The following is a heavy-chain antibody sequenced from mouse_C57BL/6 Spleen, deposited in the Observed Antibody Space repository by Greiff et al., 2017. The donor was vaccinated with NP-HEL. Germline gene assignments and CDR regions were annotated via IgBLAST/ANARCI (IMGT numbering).Heavy chain of an antibody. D-gene: IGHD2-2*01. CDR1: GYAFSSYW. V-gene: IGHV1-80*01. CDR2: IYPGDGDT. J-gene: IGHJ4*01. Sequence: VQLQQSGAELVKPGASVKISCKASGYAFSSYWMNWVKQRPGKGLEWIGQIYPGDGDTNYNGKFKGKATLTADKSSSTAYMQLSSLTSEDSAVYFCARGGNGYDEDAMDYWGQGTSVTVSS. CDR3: ARGGNGYDEDAMDY.